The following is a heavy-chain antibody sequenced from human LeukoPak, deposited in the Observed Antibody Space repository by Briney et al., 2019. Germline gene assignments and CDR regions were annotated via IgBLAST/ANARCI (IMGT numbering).Heavy chain of an antibody. J-gene: IGHJ4*02. CDR2: ISSSGDST. D-gene: IGHD2-15*01. CDR3: TKRGTPNFDD. V-gene: IGHV3-23*01. Sequence: GGSLRLSCVASGFTFSSYAMSWVRQAPRKGLEWVSAISSSGDSTYYADSVKGRFTISRDNSKNSLYLQMNSLRAEDTAVYYCTKRGTPNFDDWGQGTLVTVSS. CDR1: GFTFSSYA.